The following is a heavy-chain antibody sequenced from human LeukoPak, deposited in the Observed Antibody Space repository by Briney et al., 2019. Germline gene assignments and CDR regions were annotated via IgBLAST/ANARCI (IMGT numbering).Heavy chain of an antibody. Sequence: GGSLRLSCAASGFTFSNYAMYWVRQAPGKGLVWVLRISSDGSSIIYADSVKGRFTISRDIAKNTLYLQMNSLRAGDTAVYYCARAQMGAPTDYWGQGTLVTVSS. D-gene: IGHD1-26*01. CDR3: ARAQMGAPTDY. CDR1: GFTFSNYA. J-gene: IGHJ4*02. CDR2: ISSDGSSI. V-gene: IGHV3-74*01.